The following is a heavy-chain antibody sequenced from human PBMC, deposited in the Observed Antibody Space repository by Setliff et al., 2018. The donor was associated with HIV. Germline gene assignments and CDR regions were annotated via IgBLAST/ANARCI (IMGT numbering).Heavy chain of an antibody. J-gene: IGHJ4*02. CDR2: INTETGIP. Sequence: ASVKVSCKDSGYILTTYGISWVRQAPGQGLEWMGWINTETGIPMYAQGFTGRFVSSLYTSVSTAYLQINSLKTEDTAMYYCAWVGSYGSTFDYWGQGVLVTVSS. D-gene: IGHD1-26*01. CDR3: AWVGSYGSTFDY. V-gene: IGHV7-4-1*02. CDR1: GYILTTYG.